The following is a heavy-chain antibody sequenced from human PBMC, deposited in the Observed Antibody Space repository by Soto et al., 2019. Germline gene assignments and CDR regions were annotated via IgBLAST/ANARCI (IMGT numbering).Heavy chain of an antibody. D-gene: IGHD3-10*01. CDR3: ASHRFGEFPFDD. CDR2: IDPSDSYT. CDR1: GYSFTNYC. J-gene: IGHJ4*02. Sequence: VESLKISCKGSGYSFTNYCITWVRQMPGKGLEWMGMIDPSDSYTTYSPSFQGHVTISADKSMSTAYLQWSSLRASDTAMYYCASHRFGEFPFDDWGQGTLVTVSS. V-gene: IGHV5-10-1*01.